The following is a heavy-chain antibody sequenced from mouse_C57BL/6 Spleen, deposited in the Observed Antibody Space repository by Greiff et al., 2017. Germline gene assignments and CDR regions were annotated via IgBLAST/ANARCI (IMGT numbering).Heavy chain of an antibody. CDR3: ARGEARDYFDY. V-gene: IGHV1-64*01. J-gene: IGHJ2*01. CDR1: GYTFTSYW. Sequence: QVQLQQPGAELVKPGASLKLSCKASGYTFTSYWMHWVKQRPGQGLEWIGMIHPNSGSTNYNEKFKSKATLTVDKASSTAYMQLSSLTSEDSAVYYCARGEARDYFDYWGQGTTLTVSS. CDR2: IHPNSGST.